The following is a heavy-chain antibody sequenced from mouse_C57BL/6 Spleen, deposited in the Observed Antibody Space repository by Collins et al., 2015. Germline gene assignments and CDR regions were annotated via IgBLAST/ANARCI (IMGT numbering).Heavy chain of an antibody. CDR2: ISYDGDN. J-gene: IGHJ1*03. CDR1: GYSITSGYY. Sequence: DVQLQESGPGLVKPSQSLSLTCSVTGYSITSGYYWNWIRQFPGNKLEWMGYISYDGDNNYNPSLKNRISITRDTSKNQFFLKLNSVTTEDTATYYCVRDYYSNYFDVWGTGTTVTVSS. V-gene: IGHV3-6*01. D-gene: IGHD2-5*01. CDR3: VRDYYSNYFDV.